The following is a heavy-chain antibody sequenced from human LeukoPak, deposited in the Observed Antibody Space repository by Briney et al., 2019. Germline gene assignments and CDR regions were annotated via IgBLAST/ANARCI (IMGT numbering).Heavy chain of an antibody. CDR2: INHSGST. CDR1: GGSFSGYY. CDR3: VRGAALSYYHMDV. D-gene: IGHD3-10*01. J-gene: IGHJ6*03. Sequence: SETLSLTCAGYGGSFSGYYWSWIRQSPGKGLEWIGEINHSGSTNYNPSVRSRVTVSVDTSRNQFTMKLSSVTAADTAVYYCVRGAALSYYHMDVWGKGTTVTISS. V-gene: IGHV4-34*01.